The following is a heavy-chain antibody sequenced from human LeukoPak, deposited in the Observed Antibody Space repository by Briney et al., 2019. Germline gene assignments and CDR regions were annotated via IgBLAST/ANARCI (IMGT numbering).Heavy chain of an antibody. D-gene: IGHD1-26*01. Sequence: GESLKISCKGSGYRFTSYWIGWVRQMPGKGLEWMGIIYPGDSDTRYSPSFQGQVTISADKSISTAYLQWSSLKASDTAMYYCARQGSGIVGAPFDAFDIWGQGTMVTVSS. CDR1: GYRFTSYW. V-gene: IGHV5-51*01. CDR2: IYPGDSDT. J-gene: IGHJ3*02. CDR3: ARQGSGIVGAPFDAFDI.